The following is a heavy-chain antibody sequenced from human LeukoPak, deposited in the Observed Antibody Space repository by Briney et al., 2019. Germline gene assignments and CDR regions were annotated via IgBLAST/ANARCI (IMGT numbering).Heavy chain of an antibody. J-gene: IGHJ3*02. CDR2: IYYSGST. D-gene: IGHD5-12*01. Sequence: PSETLSLTCAVYGGSFSSGSYYWSWIRQPPGKGLEWIGYIYYSGSTNYNPSLKSRVTISVDTSKNQFSLKLSSVTAADTAVYYCARAPRGGYDDAFDIWGQGTMVTVSS. CDR3: ARAPRGGYDDAFDI. CDR1: GGSFSSGSYY. V-gene: IGHV4-61*01.